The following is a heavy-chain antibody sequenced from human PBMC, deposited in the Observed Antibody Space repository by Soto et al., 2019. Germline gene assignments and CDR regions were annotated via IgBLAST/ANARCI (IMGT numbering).Heavy chain of an antibody. CDR3: ARAGVSDDFWSGYSLDV. D-gene: IGHD3-3*01. CDR2: INPNSGGT. Sequence: ASVKVSCKASGGTFSSYAISWVRQAPGQGLEWMGWINPNSGGTNYAQKFQGRVTMTRDTSISTAYMELSRLKSDDTAVYYCARAGVSDDFWSGYSLDVWGQGTTVTVSS. J-gene: IGHJ6*02. V-gene: IGHV1-2*02. CDR1: GGTFSSYA.